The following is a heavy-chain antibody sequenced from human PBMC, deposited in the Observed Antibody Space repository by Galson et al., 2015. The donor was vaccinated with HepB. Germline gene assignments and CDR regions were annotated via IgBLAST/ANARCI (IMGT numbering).Heavy chain of an antibody. V-gene: IGHV3-21*01. D-gene: IGHD3-3*01. CDR3: ARTDITNFGVVGPFDH. CDR1: GFIFSNYN. Sequence: SLRLSCAASGFIFSNYNMNWVRQAPGKGLEWVASISKMSSYMDYADSLQGRFIISRDNAKDSLYLQMNSLRDEDTAVYYCARTDITNFGVVGPFDHWGQGTPVTVSS. J-gene: IGHJ4*02. CDR2: ISKMSSYM.